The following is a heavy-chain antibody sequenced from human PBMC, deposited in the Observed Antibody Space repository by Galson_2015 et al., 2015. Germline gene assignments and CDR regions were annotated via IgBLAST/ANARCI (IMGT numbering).Heavy chain of an antibody. CDR1: GFDLSAYS. CDR3: AKGGYCTSTDCEGSRFDS. CDR2: ISAGSSKK. Sequence: SLRLSCAASGFDLSAYSMNWVRQAPGKGLQWVAYISAGSSKKYYADSVKGRFTVSRDNAWDSLYLQMNSLRDEDTAVYFCAKGGYCTSTDCEGSRFDSWGQGTLVTVSS. V-gene: IGHV3-48*02. J-gene: IGHJ5*01. D-gene: IGHD2-2*01.